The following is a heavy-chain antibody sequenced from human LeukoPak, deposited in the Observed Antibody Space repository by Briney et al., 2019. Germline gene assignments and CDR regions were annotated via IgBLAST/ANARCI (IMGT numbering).Heavy chain of an antibody. J-gene: IGHJ4*02. D-gene: IGHD3-22*01. CDR2: IYTSEST. V-gene: IGHV4-61*02. Sequence: PSETLSLTCTVSGGSISSSRYYWSWIRQPAGTGLEWIGRIYTSESTNYNPSLKSRVTISVDTSKNQFSLKLSSVTAADTAVYYCATGEGGYNYYFDFWGQGTLVTVSS. CDR1: GGSISSSRYY. CDR3: ATGEGGYNYYFDF.